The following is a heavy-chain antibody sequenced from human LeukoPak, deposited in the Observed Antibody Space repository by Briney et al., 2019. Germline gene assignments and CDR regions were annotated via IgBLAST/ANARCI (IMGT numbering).Heavy chain of an antibody. CDR3: ARVLHKRNYDSSTYYGY. V-gene: IGHV3-30*02. CDR1: GFTFSSYG. D-gene: IGHD3-22*01. CDR2: IRYDGSNK. Sequence: PGGSLRLSCAASGFTFSSYGMHWVRQAPGKGLEWVAFIRYDGSNKYYADSVKGRFTISRDNSKNTLYLQMNSLRAEDTAVYYCARVLHKRNYDSSTYYGYWGQGTLVTASS. J-gene: IGHJ4*02.